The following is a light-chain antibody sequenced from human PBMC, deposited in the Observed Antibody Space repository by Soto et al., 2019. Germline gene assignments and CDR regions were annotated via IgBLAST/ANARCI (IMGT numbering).Light chain of an antibody. CDR2: DVS. CDR3: SSYTSSGTLV. Sequence: QSALTQPASVSGSPGQSITISCTGTSSDVGGYNYVAWYQQHPGKAPKLMIYDVSNRPSGVSNRFSGSKSGNTASLTISGLQAEDEADYYCSSYTSSGTLVFGGGTKVT. V-gene: IGLV2-14*01. J-gene: IGLJ2*01. CDR1: SSDVGGYNY.